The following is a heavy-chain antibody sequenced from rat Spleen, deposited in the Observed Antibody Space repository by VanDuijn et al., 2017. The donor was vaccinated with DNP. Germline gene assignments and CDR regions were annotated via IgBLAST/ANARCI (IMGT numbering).Heavy chain of an antibody. J-gene: IGHJ2*01. CDR1: GFTFSDYY. Sequence: EVQLVGSGGGLVQPGRSLKVSCAVSGFTFSDYYMAWVRQAPTKGLEWVAYIGSDGYAPYYGDSVKGRFTISRDNAKSTLYLQMNSLRSEDMATYYCIRWNSGHFDYWGQGVMVTVSS. V-gene: IGHV5-22*01. CDR2: IGSDGYAP. D-gene: IGHD4-3*01. CDR3: IRWNSGHFDY.